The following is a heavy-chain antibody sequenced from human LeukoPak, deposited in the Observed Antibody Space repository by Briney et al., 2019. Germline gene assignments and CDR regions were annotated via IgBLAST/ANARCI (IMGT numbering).Heavy chain of an antibody. CDR3: AGQEMATIHFDY. CDR1: GGSISSYY. V-gene: IGHV4-59*08. CDR2: IYYSGST. Sequence: RSSETLSLTCTVSGGSISSYYWSWIRQPPGKGLEWIGYIYYSGSTNYNPSLKSRVTISVDTSKNQFSLKLSSVTAADTAVYYCAGQEMATIHFDYWGQGTLVTVSS. D-gene: IGHD5-24*01. J-gene: IGHJ4*02.